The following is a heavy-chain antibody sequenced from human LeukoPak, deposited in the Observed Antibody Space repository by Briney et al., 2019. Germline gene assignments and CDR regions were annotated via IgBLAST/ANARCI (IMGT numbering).Heavy chain of an antibody. Sequence: SETLSLTCSVSGDTISNFYWNWIRQPPGKRLEWIGKIHYSGNSNYNPSLQSRVTISLDTSRKQLFLKLTSVTAADTAVYYCALAPNSNWFDFWGQGTLVTVSS. D-gene: IGHD2-8*01. V-gene: IGHV4-59*08. CDR3: ALAPNSNWFDF. J-gene: IGHJ5*01. CDR2: IHYSGNS. CDR1: GDTISNFY.